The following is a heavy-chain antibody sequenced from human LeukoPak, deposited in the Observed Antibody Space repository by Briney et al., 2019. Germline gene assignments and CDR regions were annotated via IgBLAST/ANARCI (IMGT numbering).Heavy chain of an antibody. D-gene: IGHD3-22*01. J-gene: IGHJ4*02. CDR1: GFTFSSYS. CDR3: ARDSGYGYYNNSSGYPH. V-gene: IGHV3-21*01. CDR2: ISSSSSYI. Sequence: GGSLRLSCAASGFTFSSYSMNWVRQAPGKGLEWVSSISSSSSYIYYADSVKGRFTISRDNAKNSLYLQMNSLRAEDTAVYYWARDSGYGYYNNSSGYPHWGQGTLVTVSS.